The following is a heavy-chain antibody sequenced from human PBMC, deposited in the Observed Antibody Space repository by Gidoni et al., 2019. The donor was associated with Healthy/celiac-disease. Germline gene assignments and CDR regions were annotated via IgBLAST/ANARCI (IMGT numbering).Heavy chain of an antibody. J-gene: IGHJ3*02. Sequence: KGRFTISRDDSKNTLYLQMNSLKTEDTAVYYCTTDYADSSGYGYDAFDIWGQGTMVTVSS. CDR3: TTDYADSSGYGYDAFDI. D-gene: IGHD3-22*01. V-gene: IGHV3-15*01.